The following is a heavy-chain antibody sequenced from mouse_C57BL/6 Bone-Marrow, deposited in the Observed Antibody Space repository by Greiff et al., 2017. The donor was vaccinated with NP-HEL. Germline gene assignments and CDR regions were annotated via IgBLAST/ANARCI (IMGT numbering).Heavy chain of an antibody. V-gene: IGHV8-12*01. Sequence: QVTLKVSGPGILQSSPTLSLTCSFSGFSLSTSGMGVSWIRQPSGKGLGWLAHIYWDDDKRYNPSLKSRLTISKDTSRNQVFLKITSVDTADTATYYCARSLYYYGSSHYYAMDYWGQGTSVTVSS. CDR2: IYWDDDK. D-gene: IGHD1-1*01. CDR1: GFSLSTSGMG. CDR3: ARSLYYYGSSHYYAMDY. J-gene: IGHJ4*01.